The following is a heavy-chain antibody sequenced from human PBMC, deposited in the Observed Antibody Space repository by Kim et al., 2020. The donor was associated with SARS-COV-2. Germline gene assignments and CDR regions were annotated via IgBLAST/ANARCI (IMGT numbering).Heavy chain of an antibody. CDR2: IWYDGSNK. J-gene: IGHJ4*02. CDR1: GFTFSSYG. D-gene: IGHD3-10*01. Sequence: GGSLRLSCAASGFTFSSYGMHRVRQAPGKGLEWVAVIWYDGSNKYYADSVKGRFTISRDNSKNTLYLQMNSLRAEDTAVYYCARDRNYYGSGSYYKTFDYWGQGTLVTVSS. V-gene: IGHV3-33*01. CDR3: ARDRNYYGSGSYYKTFDY.